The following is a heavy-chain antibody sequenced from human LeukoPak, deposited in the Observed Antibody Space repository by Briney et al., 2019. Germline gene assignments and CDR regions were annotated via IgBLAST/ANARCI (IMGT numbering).Heavy chain of an antibody. Sequence: SETLSLTCTVSGGSISSYYWSWIRQPPGKGLEWIGYIYYSGSTNYNPSLKSRVTISVDTSKNQFSLKLSFVTAADTAVYYCARVGYYGSGSYYWVLDYWGQGTLVTVSS. D-gene: IGHD3-10*01. CDR3: ARVGYYGSGSYYWVLDY. CDR2: IYYSGST. J-gene: IGHJ4*02. CDR1: GGSISSYY. V-gene: IGHV4-59*01.